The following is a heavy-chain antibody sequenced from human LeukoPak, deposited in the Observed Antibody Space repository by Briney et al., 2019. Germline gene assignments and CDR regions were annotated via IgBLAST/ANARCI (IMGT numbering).Heavy chain of an antibody. CDR3: AKGAHYYDSRTEGVYDY. CDR2: ISSSSSTI. D-gene: IGHD3-22*01. CDR1: GFTFSSYG. Sequence: GGSLRLSCAASGFTFSSYGMTWVRQAPGKGLEWVSYISSSSSTIYYADSVKGRFTISRDNSKNTLYLQMNSLRAEDTAVYYCAKGAHYYDSRTEGVYDYWGQGTLVTVSS. V-gene: IGHV3-48*01. J-gene: IGHJ4*02.